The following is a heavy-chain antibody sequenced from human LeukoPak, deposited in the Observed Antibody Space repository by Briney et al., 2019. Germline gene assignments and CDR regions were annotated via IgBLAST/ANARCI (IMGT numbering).Heavy chain of an antibody. D-gene: IGHD6-19*01. Sequence: EASVKVSWKASGYTFTNYDISWVRQAAGQGLEWMGWTNAGNGNTKYSQKFQGRVTITSDTSARSAYMALGCLGSEDPAVYYWARGYSSGWRGPYGMHVWRQGTTVTVSS. CDR3: ARGYSSGWRGPYGMHV. CDR1: GYTFTNYD. J-gene: IGHJ6*02. V-gene: IGHV1-3*01. CDR2: TNAGNGNT.